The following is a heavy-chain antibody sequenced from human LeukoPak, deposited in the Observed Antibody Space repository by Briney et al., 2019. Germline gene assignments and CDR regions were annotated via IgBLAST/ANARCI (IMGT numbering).Heavy chain of an antibody. D-gene: IGHD3-3*01. V-gene: IGHV5-51*01. CDR1: GYRFTNYW. Sequence: GESLKISCKASGYRFTNYWIGWVRQMPGKGLEWMGITYADDSDTRYSPSFQGQVTISADKSISTAYLQWSSLKASDTAIYYCARQDIGGTSASDYWGQGTLVTVSS. CDR3: ARQDIGGTSASDY. J-gene: IGHJ4*02. CDR2: TYADDSDT.